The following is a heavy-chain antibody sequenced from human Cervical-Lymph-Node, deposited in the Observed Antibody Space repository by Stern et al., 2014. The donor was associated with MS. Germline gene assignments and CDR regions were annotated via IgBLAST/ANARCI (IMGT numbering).Heavy chain of an antibody. J-gene: IGHJ4*02. CDR3: ARDRSGLGDY. V-gene: IGHV3-30*04. CDR1: GFTFSDYP. CDR2: ISYVETDK. Sequence: VQLVESGGGVVQPGGSLRLSCAASGFTFSDYPMHWVRQPPGKGLEWVAVISYVETDKFSADAVKVRFTISRDNSKNTLYLQMNSLRSEDTAVYHCARDRSGLGDYWGQGTLVTVSS. D-gene: IGHD3/OR15-3a*01.